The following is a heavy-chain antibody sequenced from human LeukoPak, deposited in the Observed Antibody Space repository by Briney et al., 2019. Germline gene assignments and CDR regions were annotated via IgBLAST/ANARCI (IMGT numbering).Heavy chain of an antibody. J-gene: IGHJ4*02. D-gene: IGHD6-13*01. CDR2: ISSSSSYI. Sequence: PGGSLRLSCAASGFTFSSYAMSWVRQAPGKGLEWVSSISSSSSYICYADSVKGRFTISRDNAKNSLYLQMNSLRAEDTAVYYCARDREQQLVTGFDYWGQGTLVTVSS. CDR1: GFTFSSYA. V-gene: IGHV3-21*01. CDR3: ARDREQQLVTGFDY.